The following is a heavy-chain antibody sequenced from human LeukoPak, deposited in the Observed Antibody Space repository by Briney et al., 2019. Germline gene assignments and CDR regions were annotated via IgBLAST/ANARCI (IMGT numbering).Heavy chain of an antibody. CDR2: IYTSGST. J-gene: IGHJ5*02. V-gene: IGHV4-4*07. CDR1: GGSISSYY. CDR3: AKGVVVAPVEWFDP. D-gene: IGHD2-15*01. Sequence: SETLSLTCTVSGGSISSYYWSWIRQPAGKGLEWIGRIYTSGSTNYNPSLKSRVTMSVDTSKNQFSLKLSSLTAADTAVYYCAKGVVVAPVEWFDPWGQGTLVTVSS.